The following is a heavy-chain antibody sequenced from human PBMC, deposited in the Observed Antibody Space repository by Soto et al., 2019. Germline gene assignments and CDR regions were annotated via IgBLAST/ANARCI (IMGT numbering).Heavy chain of an antibody. CDR2: IWYDGSNK. CDR3: ARENYDSSGYYPPGAFDI. D-gene: IGHD3-22*01. J-gene: IGHJ3*02. Sequence: GGSLRLSCAASGFTFSSYGMHWVRQAPGKGLEWVAVIWYDGSNKYYADSVKGRFTISRDNSKNTLYLQMNSLRAEDTAVYYWARENYDSSGYYPPGAFDIWGQGTMVTVSS. CDR1: GFTFSSYG. V-gene: IGHV3-33*01.